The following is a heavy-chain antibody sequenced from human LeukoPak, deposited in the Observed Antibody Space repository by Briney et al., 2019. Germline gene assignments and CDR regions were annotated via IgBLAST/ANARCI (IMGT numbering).Heavy chain of an antibody. CDR3: ARDRVPAAKGWYFDL. D-gene: IGHD2-2*01. Sequence: PSETLSLTCTVSGGSISSYYWSWIRQPPGKGLEWIGYIYYSGSTNYNPSLRSRVTISVDTSKNQFSLKLSSVTAADTAVYYCARDRVPAAKGWYFDLWGRGTLVTVSS. V-gene: IGHV4-59*01. CDR2: IYYSGST. CDR1: GGSISSYY. J-gene: IGHJ2*01.